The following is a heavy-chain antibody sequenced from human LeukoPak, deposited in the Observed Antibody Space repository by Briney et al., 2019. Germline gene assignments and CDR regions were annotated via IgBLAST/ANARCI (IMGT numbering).Heavy chain of an antibody. CDR1: GFTFSTYA. CDR3: AKSIGGVVVVAADY. Sequence: GGSLRLSCEASGFTFSTYAMTWVRQAPGKGLEWVSVISGSGGSTYYADSVKGRFTLSRDNPKNTLYLQMNSLRAEDTAVYYCAKSIGGVVVVAADYWGQGTLVTVSS. CDR2: ISGSGGST. J-gene: IGHJ4*02. V-gene: IGHV3-23*01. D-gene: IGHD2-15*01.